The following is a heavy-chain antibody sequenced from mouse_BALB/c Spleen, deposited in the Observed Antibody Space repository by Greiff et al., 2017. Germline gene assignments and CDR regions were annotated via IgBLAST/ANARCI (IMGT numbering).Heavy chain of an antibody. J-gene: IGHJ1*01. V-gene: IGHV1S81*02. Sequence: VQLQQSGAELVKPGASVKLSCKASGYTFTSYWMHWVKQRPGQGLEWIGEINPSNGRTNYNEKFKSKATLTVDKSSSTAYMQLSSLTSEDSAVYYCARGNYWYFDVWGAGTTVTVSS. CDR1: GYTFTSYW. CDR3: ARGNYWYFDV. CDR2: INPSNGRT.